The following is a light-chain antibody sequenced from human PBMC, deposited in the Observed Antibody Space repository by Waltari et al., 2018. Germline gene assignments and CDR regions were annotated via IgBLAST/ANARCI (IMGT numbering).Light chain of an antibody. CDR2: EVS. V-gene: IGLV2-23*02. CDR3: CSYAGANTYV. J-gene: IGLJ1*01. Sequence: QSALTQPASVSGSPGQSITVSCTGTSSDVGSYNLVSWYQHHPPKAPKLMLYEVSKRASGVSNRVSGSKSGDTASLTISGLQPEDEADYYCCSYAGANTYVFGSGTKVTVL. CDR1: SSDVGSYNL.